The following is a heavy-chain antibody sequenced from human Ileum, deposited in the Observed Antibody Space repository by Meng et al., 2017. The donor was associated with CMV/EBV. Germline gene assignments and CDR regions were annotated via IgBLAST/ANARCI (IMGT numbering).Heavy chain of an antibody. CDR1: GYIFTDYY. J-gene: IGHJ4*02. V-gene: IGHV1-2*02. D-gene: IGHD1-26*01. Sequence: ASVKVSCKTSGYIFTDYYLHWVRRAPGQGPEWMGWIFPDTGETNYAQKLQGRVTMTLDTSITTVYMELSGLGSDNTAVYYCSTTPRGSGKYYVYWGQGTLVTVSS. CDR3: STTPRGSGKYYVY. CDR2: IFPDTGET.